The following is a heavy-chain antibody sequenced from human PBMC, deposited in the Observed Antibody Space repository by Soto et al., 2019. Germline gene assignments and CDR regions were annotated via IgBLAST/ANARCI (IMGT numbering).Heavy chain of an antibody. J-gene: IGHJ4*02. CDR1: GGSISSGDYY. D-gene: IGHD3-10*01. CDR2: IYYSGST. CDR3: ARVGGFGATTIDY. V-gene: IGHV4-30-4*01. Sequence: PSETLSLTCTVSGGSISSGDYYWSWIRQPPGKGLEWIGYIYYSGSTYYKQSLKSRVTISVDTSKNQFSLKLSSVTAADTAVYYCARVGGFGATTIDYWGQGTLVTVSS.